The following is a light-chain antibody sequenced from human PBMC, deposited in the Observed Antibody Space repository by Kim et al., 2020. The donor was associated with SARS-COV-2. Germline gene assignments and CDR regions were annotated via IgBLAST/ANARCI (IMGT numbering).Light chain of an antibody. V-gene: IGKV1-16*02. CDR3: QQYKSYPIT. J-gene: IGKJ5*01. CDR2: GAS. CDR1: EDINTH. Sequence: ASVGDRVTISCRASEDINTHLAWFQQKPGEAPKSLIYGASTLRSGVPSKFTGSGSGTDFTLTIISLQPEDFATYFCQQYKSYPITFVQGTRLEIK.